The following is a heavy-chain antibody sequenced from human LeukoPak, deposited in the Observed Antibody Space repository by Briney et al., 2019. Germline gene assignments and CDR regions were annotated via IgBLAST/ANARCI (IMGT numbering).Heavy chain of an antibody. CDR1: GGSISSYY. CDR3: ARCRDGYPPFDY. CDR2: ISYSGST. J-gene: IGHJ4*02. D-gene: IGHD5-24*01. V-gene: IGHV4-59*01. Sequence: SETLSLTCTVSGGSISSYYWSWIRQPPGKGLEWIGYISYSGSTNYNPSLKSRVTISVDTSKNQFSLRLSSVTAADTAVYFCARCRDGYPPFDYWGQGTLVTVSP.